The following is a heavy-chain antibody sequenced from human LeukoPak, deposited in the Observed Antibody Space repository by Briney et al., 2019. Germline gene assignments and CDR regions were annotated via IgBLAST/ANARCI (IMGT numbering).Heavy chain of an antibody. V-gene: IGHV3-30*18. CDR1: GFTFSSYG. D-gene: IGHD3-10*01. CDR3: AKDSLYYGSGSYNYLDY. J-gene: IGHJ4*02. Sequence: GRSLRLSCAASGFTFSSYGMHWVRQAPGKGLEWVAVISYDGSNKYYADSVKGRFTISRDNSKNTLYLQMNSLRAEDTAVYYCAKDSLYYGSGSYNYLDYRGQGTLVTVSS. CDR2: ISYDGSNK.